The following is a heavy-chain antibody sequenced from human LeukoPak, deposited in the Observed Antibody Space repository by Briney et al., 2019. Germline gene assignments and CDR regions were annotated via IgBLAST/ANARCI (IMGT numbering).Heavy chain of an antibody. CDR2: IKQDGSEK. J-gene: IGHJ4*02. CDR1: GFTFSSYW. V-gene: IGHV3-7*01. CDR3: ARGNLIAAAGTSYFDY. D-gene: IGHD6-13*01. Sequence: GGSLRLSCAASGFTFSSYWMSWVRQAPGKGLEWVANIKQDGSEKYYVDSVKGRFTISRDNAKNSLYLQMNSLRAEDTAVYYCARGNLIAAAGTSYFDYWGQGTLVTVSS.